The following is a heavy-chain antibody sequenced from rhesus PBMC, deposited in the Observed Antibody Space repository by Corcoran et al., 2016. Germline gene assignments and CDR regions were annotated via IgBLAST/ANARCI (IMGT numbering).Heavy chain of an antibody. CDR2: VYGSGSST. Sequence: QLQLQESGPGLVKPSETLSVTCAVSGGSISSSYWSWIRQAPGKGLEWIGYVYGSGSSTNFNPSLKSRVTVSVDTSKNQLSLKLSSVTDADTAVYYCARAPLEWWSFDYWGQGVLVTVSS. V-gene: IGHV4-169*02. CDR1: GGSISSSY. D-gene: IGHD2-39*02. J-gene: IGHJ4*01. CDR3: ARAPLEWWSFDY.